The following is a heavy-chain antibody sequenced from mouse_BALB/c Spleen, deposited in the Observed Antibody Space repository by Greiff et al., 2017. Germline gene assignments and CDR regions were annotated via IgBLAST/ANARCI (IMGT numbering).Heavy chain of an antibody. J-gene: IGHJ1*01. Sequence: LVKTGASVKISCTASGYSFTGYYMPWVKQSHGKSLEWIGYISCYNGATSYNQKFKGKATFTVDTSSSTAYMQFNSLTSEDSAVYYCARSDYGGSCWYLDVWGAGTTVTVSS. CDR2: ISCYNGAT. CDR1: GYSFTGYY. D-gene: IGHD1-1*01. CDR3: ARSDYGGSCWYLDV. V-gene: IGHV1S34*01.